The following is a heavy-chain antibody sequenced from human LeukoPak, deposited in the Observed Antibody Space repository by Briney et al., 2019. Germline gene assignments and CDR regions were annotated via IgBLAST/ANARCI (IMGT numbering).Heavy chain of an antibody. CDR1: GFTFSTYA. D-gene: IGHD2-2*02. CDR3: ARVTVPAAIRAPYYYYYGMDV. V-gene: IGHV3-23*01. CDR2: ISGSAEST. J-gene: IGHJ6*02. Sequence: GGSLRLSCAASGFTFSTYAMIWVRQAPGKGLQWVSSISGSAESTYYADSVKGRFTISRDNAKNSLYLQMNSLRAEDTAVYYCARVTVPAAIRAPYYYYYGMDVWGQGTTVTVSS.